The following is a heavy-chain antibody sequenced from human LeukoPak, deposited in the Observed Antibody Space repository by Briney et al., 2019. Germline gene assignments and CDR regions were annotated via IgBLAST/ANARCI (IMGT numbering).Heavy chain of an antibody. D-gene: IGHD6-13*01. Sequence: PSGTLSLTCAVSGGSISSSNWWSWVRQPLGKGLEWIGEIYHSGSTNYNPSLKSRVTISVDKSKNQFSLKLSSVTAADTAVYYCASQVGGAAAGTYYFDCGGQGTLVTVSS. J-gene: IGHJ4*02. CDR3: ASQVGGAAAGTYYFDC. V-gene: IGHV4-4*02. CDR1: GGSISSSNW. CDR2: IYHSGST.